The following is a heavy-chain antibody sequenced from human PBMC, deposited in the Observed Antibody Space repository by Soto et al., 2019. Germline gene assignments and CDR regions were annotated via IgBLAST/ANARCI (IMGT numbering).Heavy chain of an antibody. D-gene: IGHD3-3*01. CDR2: TYYRSKWYN. J-gene: IGHJ6*02. Sequence: SQTLSLTCAISGDSVSSNSAAWNWIRQSPSRGLEWLGRTYYRSKWYNDYAVSVKSRITINPDTSKNQFSLQLNSVTPEDTAVCFCARDRIHIYSDFWSGYPYYYGMDVWGQGTTVTVCS. CDR1: GDSVSSNSAA. CDR3: ARDRIHIYSDFWSGYPYYYGMDV. V-gene: IGHV6-1*01.